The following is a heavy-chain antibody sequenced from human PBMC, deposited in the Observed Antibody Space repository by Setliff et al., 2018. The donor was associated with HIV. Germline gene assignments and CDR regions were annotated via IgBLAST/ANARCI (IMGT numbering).Heavy chain of an antibody. CDR2: IYPSDSHT. Sequence: ESLKISCKGSGYTFTNYWIGWARQMPGKGLEWMGIIYPSDSHTRYSPSFQGQVTISADKSISTAYLQWSSLKASDTAMYYCAVDYDYVWGSYRYTGIYWGQGTLVTVSS. V-gene: IGHV5-51*01. CDR1: GYTFTNYW. CDR3: AVDYDYVWGSYRYTGIY. D-gene: IGHD3-16*02. J-gene: IGHJ4*02.